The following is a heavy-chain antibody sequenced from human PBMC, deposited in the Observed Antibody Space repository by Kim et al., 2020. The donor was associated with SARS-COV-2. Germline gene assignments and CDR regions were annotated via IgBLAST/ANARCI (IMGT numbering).Heavy chain of an antibody. CDR2: IYRGDST. Sequence: GGSLRLSCAVSGFTVSSNFMSWVRQAPGKGLEWVSMIYRGDSTYYADSVKGRFTISRDNSKNTLYLQMNSLRAEDTAIYYCAKEDARYNYGTIDYWGQETVLTVPS. J-gene: IGHJ4*02. V-gene: IGHV3-66*01. CDR1: GFTVSSNF. D-gene: IGHD5-18*01. CDR3: AKEDARYNYGTIDY.